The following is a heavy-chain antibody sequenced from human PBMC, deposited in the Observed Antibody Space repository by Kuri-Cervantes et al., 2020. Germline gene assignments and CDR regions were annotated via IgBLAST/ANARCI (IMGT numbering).Heavy chain of an antibody. D-gene: IGHD3-10*01. J-gene: IGHJ4*02. Sequence: GESLKISCAASGFTFSSYAMHWVRQAPGKGLEWVAVISYDGSNKYYADSVKGRFTISRDNSKNTLYLQMNSLRAEDTAVYYCAIIWFGDDFDYWGQGTLVTVSS. CDR2: ISYDGSNK. CDR3: AIIWFGDDFDY. V-gene: IGHV3-30-3*01. CDR1: GFTFSSYA.